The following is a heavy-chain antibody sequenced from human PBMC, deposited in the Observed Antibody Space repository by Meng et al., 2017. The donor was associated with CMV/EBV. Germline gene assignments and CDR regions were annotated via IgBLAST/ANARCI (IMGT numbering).Heavy chain of an antibody. J-gene: IGHJ4*02. CDR3: AREGNNWNDVPFDY. V-gene: IGHV1-69*12. D-gene: IGHD1-20*01. CDR2: IIPIFCTA. CDR1: GGLFSSFA. Sequence: VEAVEAGDVGSKTGALVTDSCTASGGLFSSFARIWVQQAPGQGLEWMGGIIPIFCTANYAQKFQGRVTITADESTSTAYMELSSLRSEDTAVYYCAREGNNWNDVPFDYWGQGTLVTVSS.